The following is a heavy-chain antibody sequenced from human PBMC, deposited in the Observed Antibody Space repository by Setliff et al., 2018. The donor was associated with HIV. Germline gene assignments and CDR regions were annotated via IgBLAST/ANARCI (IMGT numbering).Heavy chain of an antibody. Sequence: SQTLSLTCVISGDSVSSTSGAWTWIRQSPSGGLEWLGRTYYRSEWKNDYAVSLKSRITVNADTSKNQFSLHLKSVTPEDSAVYYCAGGTWFEGLDSWSQGSLVTVSS. CDR1: GDSVSSTSGA. V-gene: IGHV6-1*01. CDR2: TYYRSEWKN. J-gene: IGHJ4*02. CDR3: AGGTWFEGLDS. D-gene: IGHD3-9*01.